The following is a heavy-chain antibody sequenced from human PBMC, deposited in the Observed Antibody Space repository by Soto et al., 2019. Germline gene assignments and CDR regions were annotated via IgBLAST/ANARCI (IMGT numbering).Heavy chain of an antibody. CDR3: AREKYSSGWYFDS. D-gene: IGHD6-19*01. Sequence: GGSLRLSCAASGFTFRSFTMNWVRQAPGKGLEWVSTISSNSAYIYYTDALRGRFTISRDNAKNSLYLQMNSLRAEDTAVYDCAREKYSSGWYFDSWGQGTLVTVSS. J-gene: IGHJ4*02. V-gene: IGHV3-21*01. CDR2: ISSNSAYI. CDR1: GFTFRSFT.